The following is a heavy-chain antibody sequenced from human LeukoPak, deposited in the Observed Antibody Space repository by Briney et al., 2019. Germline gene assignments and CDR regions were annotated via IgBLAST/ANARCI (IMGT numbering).Heavy chain of an antibody. CDR2: IYTSGST. CDR1: GGSIRSYY. CDR3: ARDRVDTAMDYHDY. V-gene: IGHV4-4*07. Sequence: SETLSLTCTVSGGSIRSYYWSWIRQPAGKGLEWIGRIYTSGSTNYNPSLKSRVTMSVDTSKNQFSLKPSSVTAADTAVYYCARDRVDTAMDYHDYWGQGTLVTVSS. J-gene: IGHJ4*02. D-gene: IGHD5-18*01.